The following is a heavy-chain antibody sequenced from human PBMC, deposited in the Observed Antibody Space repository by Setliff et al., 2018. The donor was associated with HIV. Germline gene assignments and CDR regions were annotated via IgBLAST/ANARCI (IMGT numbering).Heavy chain of an antibody. J-gene: IGHJ2*01. V-gene: IGHV3-15*01. CDR2: VKSETDGAAT. Sequence: GGSLRLSCVASGLNFRNAWMGWVRQAPGRGLEWVGRVKSETDGAATDYSSTVRGRCLILRDDSKNTLYLDIDALKTEDTATYYCTARGTVTIRDYSFNLWGRGTLVTVSS. CDR3: TARGTVTIRDYSFNL. D-gene: IGHD4-4*01. CDR1: GLNFRNAW.